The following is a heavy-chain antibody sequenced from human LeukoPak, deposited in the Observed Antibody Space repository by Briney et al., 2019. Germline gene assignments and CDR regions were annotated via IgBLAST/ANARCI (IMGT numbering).Heavy chain of an antibody. J-gene: IGHJ3*02. CDR1: GGSINSGGYY. V-gene: IGHV4-31*03. Sequence: PSETLSLTCTVSGGSINSGGYYWSWIRQHPGKGLEWIGYIYYSGSTSYNPSLKSRVTISVDTSKNQFSLNLNSVTAADTAVYYCAREDSGVGSMPSAFDIWGQGTMVTVSS. CDR2: IYYSGST. D-gene: IGHD2-2*01. CDR3: AREDSGVGSMPSAFDI.